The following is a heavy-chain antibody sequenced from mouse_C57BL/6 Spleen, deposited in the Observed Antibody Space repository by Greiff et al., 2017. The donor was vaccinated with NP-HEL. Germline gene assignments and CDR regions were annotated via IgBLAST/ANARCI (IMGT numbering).Heavy chain of an antibody. J-gene: IGHJ2*01. Sequence: DVMLVESGGDLVKPGGSLKLSCAASGFTFSSYGMSWVRQTPDKRLEWVATISSGGSYTYYPDSVKGRFTISRDNAKNTLYLQMSSLTSEDTAMYYCAGLVWDKYYFDYWGQGTTLTVSS. V-gene: IGHV5-6*02. CDR2: ISSGGSYT. CDR3: AGLVWDKYYFDY. D-gene: IGHD4-1*01. CDR1: GFTFSSYG.